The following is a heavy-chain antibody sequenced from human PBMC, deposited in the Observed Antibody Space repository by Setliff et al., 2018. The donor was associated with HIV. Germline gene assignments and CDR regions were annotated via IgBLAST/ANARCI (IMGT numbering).Heavy chain of an antibody. CDR2: IYYSGSS. V-gene: IGHV4-31*03. J-gene: IGHJ4*02. CDR3: ARDGGQLASDY. Sequence: PSETLSLTCTVFGGSISSGVYYWSWIRQHPNTGLEWIGYIYYSGSSYYNPSRKSRVTISLDTSKNQCSLNLSSVTAADTAVYYCARDGGQLASDYWGQGTLVTVSS. CDR1: GGSISSGVYY. D-gene: IGHD6-6*01.